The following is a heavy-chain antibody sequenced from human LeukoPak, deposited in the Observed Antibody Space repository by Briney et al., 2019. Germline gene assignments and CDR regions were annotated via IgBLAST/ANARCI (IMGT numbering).Heavy chain of an antibody. Sequence: GGSLRLSCAASGFTFSTYSMNWVRQAPGKGLEWVSSISSSSSYIYYADSVKGRFTISRDNAKHTLYLQMNSLRAEDTAVYYCARAHLTGVDEFDIWGQGTMVTVSS. CDR1: GFTFSTYS. D-gene: IGHD2-8*01. J-gene: IGHJ3*02. CDR2: ISSSSSYI. V-gene: IGHV3-21*06. CDR3: ARAHLTGVDEFDI.